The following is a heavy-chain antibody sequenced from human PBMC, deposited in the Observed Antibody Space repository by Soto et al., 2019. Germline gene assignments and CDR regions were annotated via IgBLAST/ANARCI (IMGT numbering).Heavy chain of an antibody. Sequence: SETLSLTCSVSGGSMKSEGYYWSWIRQPAGKGLELVGRVFPGGSTNFNPSLMSRVTMSVDTSKNQFSLKLNSVTAADTAVYYCARESMTTVVTFDYWGQGTLVTVSS. CDR3: ARESMTTVVTFDY. CDR2: VFPGGST. D-gene: IGHD4-17*01. CDR1: GGSMKSEGYY. V-gene: IGHV4-61*02. J-gene: IGHJ4*02.